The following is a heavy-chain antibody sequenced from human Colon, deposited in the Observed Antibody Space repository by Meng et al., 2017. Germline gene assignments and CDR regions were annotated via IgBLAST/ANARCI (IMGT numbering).Heavy chain of an antibody. CDR1: GGSFTDFY. CDR2: INHGGGT. J-gene: IGHJ4*02. D-gene: IGHD3-22*01. V-gene: IGHV4-34*01. CDR3: ARVDFPGDFRDSSGLGL. Sequence: VHLKEGGARLLRPSTTLSLTCTVYGGSFTDFYWSWVRQSPERGLEWIGEINHGGGTNYNPSLSSRVTISLDTSKNQFFLKMNSVTAADTAVYYCARVDFPGDFRDSSGLGLWGQGTLVTVSS.